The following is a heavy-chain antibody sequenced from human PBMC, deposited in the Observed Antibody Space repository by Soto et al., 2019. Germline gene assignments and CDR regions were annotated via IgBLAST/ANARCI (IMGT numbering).Heavy chain of an antibody. CDR2: IWGSGDRT. Sequence: GGSLRLSCAASGFAFRTYAMAWVRQAPGKGLEWVSGIWGSGDRTFYADSVKGRFTISRDNSRNTLYLQMYSLTAEDTALYYCAKTGPYCGGDCSRYFYGMDVWGQGTKVTVYS. CDR3: AKTGPYCGGDCSRYFYGMDV. CDR1: GFAFRTYA. V-gene: IGHV3-23*01. J-gene: IGHJ6*02. D-gene: IGHD2-21*02.